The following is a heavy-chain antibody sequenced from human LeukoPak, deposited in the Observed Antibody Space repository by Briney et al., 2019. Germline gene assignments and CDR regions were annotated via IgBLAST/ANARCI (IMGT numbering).Heavy chain of an antibody. V-gene: IGHV3-23*01. Sequence: GGSLILSCAASGFTFRGYAMSWVRQSPGKGLEWVSAISGSGGSTYYADSVKGRFTISRDNSNNTLSLQMNSLRAEDTAVYYCAKAPPDQYYYYYGMDVWGQGTTVTVSS. CDR1: GFTFRGYA. J-gene: IGHJ6*02. CDR3: AKAPPDQYYYYYGMDV. D-gene: IGHD1-14*01. CDR2: ISGSGGST.